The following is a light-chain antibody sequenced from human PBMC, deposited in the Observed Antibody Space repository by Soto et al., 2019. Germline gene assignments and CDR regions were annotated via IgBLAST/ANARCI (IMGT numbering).Light chain of an antibody. J-gene: IGLJ3*02. CDR1: SSDVGGYNY. CDR2: EVS. V-gene: IGLV2-8*01. CDR3: SSYAGSSLLV. Sequence: QSALTQPPSASGSPGQSVTISCTGTSSDVGGYNYVSWYQQHPGKAPKLMIYEVSKRPSGVPDRFSGSKSGNTASLTVSGLQADDEADYYCSSYAGSSLLVFGGGTKLTVL.